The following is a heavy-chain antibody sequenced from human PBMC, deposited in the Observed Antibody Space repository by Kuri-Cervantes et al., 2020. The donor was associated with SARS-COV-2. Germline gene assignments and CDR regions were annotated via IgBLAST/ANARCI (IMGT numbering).Heavy chain of an antibody. Sequence: GGSLRLSCKGSGYSFTSYWISWVRQMPGKGLEWMGRIGPSDSYTNYSPSFQGHVTISADKSISTAYLQWSSLKASDTAMYYCARDMTYYYYGMDVWGQGTTVTVSS. CDR1: GYSFTSYW. CDR3: ARDMTYYYYGMDV. J-gene: IGHJ6*02. CDR2: IGPSDSYT. V-gene: IGHV5-10-1*01.